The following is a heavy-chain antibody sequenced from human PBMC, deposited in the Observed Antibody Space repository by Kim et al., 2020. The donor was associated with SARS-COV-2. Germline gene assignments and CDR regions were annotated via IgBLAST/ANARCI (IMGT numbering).Heavy chain of an antibody. CDR2: IKSKTDGGTT. V-gene: IGHV3-15*01. CDR3: TTGVAAGTPYYYYYGMDV. Sequence: GGSLRLSCAASGFTFSNAWMSWVRPAPGKGLEWVGRIKSKTDGGTTDYAAPVKGRFTISRDDSKNMVYLQMNSLKTDDTAVYYCTTGVAAGTPYYYYYGMDVWGQGTTVTVSS. D-gene: IGHD6-13*01. CDR1: GFTFSNAW. J-gene: IGHJ6*02.